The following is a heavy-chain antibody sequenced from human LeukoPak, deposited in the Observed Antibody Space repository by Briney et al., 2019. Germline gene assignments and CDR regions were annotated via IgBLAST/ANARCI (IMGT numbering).Heavy chain of an antibody. CDR2: IIPILGIA. CDR3: AAVCITMIVVARTDQGWFDP. CDR1: GGTFSSYA. D-gene: IGHD3-22*01. V-gene: IGHV1-69*04. J-gene: IGHJ5*02. Sequence: EASVKVSCKASGGTFSSYAISWVRQAPGQGLEWMGRIIPILGIANYAQKFQGRVTITADKSTSTAYMELSSLRSEDTAVYYCAAVCITMIVVARTDQGWFDPWGQGTLVTVSS.